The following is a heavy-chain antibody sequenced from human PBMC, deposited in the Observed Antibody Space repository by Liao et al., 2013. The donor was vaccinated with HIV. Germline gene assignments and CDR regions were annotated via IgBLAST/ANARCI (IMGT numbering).Heavy chain of an antibody. J-gene: IGHJ4*02. CDR1: GGSINPFY. D-gene: IGHD4-23*01. V-gene: IGHV4-59*01. CDR3: VNSGNYGGPLHY. Sequence: QVQLQESGPGLVRPSETLSLTCAVSGGSINPFYWAWVRQSPGNGLEWIGYVYYNGNTNYNPSLKSRVSMSLDTSKSHFSLRLTSVTAADAAVYYCVNSGNYGGPLHYWGQGTLVTVSS. CDR2: VYYNGNT.